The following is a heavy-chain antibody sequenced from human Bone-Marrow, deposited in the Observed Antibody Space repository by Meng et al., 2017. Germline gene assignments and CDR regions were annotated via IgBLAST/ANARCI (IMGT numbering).Heavy chain of an antibody. CDR2: INHSGST. Sequence: SETLSLTCAVYGGSSSGYYWSWIRQPPGKGLEWIGEINHSGSTNYNPSLKSRVTISVDTSKNQFSLKLSSVTAADTAVYYCARDSTKYYYDSSGYYQQYFDYWGQGTLVTVSS. CDR1: GGSSSGYY. J-gene: IGHJ4*02. V-gene: IGHV4-34*01. CDR3: ARDSTKYYYDSSGYYQQYFDY. D-gene: IGHD3-22*01.